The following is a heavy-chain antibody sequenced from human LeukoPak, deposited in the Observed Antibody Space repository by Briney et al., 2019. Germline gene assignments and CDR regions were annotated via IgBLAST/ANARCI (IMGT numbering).Heavy chain of an antibody. J-gene: IGHJ3*02. CDR1: GGTFSSYA. V-gene: IGHV1-69*13. Sequence: SVKVSCKASGGTFSSYAISWVRQAPGQGLEWMGGIIPIFGTANYAQKFQGRVTITADESTSTAYMELSSLRSEDTAVYYCARAGVRISQNNGGWLQRLREVDAFDIWGQGTMVTVSS. D-gene: IGHD5-24*01. CDR2: IIPIFGTA. CDR3: ARAGVRISQNNGGWLQRLREVDAFDI.